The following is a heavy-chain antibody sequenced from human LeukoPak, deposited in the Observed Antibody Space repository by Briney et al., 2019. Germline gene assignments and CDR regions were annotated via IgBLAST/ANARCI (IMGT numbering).Heavy chain of an antibody. D-gene: IGHD3-10*01. CDR2: ISYDGSNK. CDR3: AKPGLLWFNWFDP. Sequence: GSLRLSCAASGFTFSSYAMSWVRQAPGKGLEWVAVISYDGSNKYYSDSVKGRFTISRDNSKNTLYLQMNSLRAEDTAVYYCAKPGLLWFNWFDPWGQGTLVTVSS. V-gene: IGHV3-30*18. J-gene: IGHJ5*02. CDR1: GFTFSSYA.